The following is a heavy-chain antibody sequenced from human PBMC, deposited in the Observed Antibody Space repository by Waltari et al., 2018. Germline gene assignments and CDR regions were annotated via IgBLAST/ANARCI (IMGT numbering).Heavy chain of an antibody. D-gene: IGHD3-16*01. J-gene: IGHJ4*02. V-gene: IGHV3-7*01. CDR2: INDDATAK. Sequence: EVELVESVGDLVQPGDSLRLSCAVSGFTFGKSWMTWVRQTPGKGLQWVANINDDATAKDYADSVKGRFTISRDNAKNSLYLNLDYARAEDTGVYYCASWVSPGRVGAVDSWGQGTLVTVSS. CDR3: ASWVSPGRVGAVDS. CDR1: GFTFGKSW.